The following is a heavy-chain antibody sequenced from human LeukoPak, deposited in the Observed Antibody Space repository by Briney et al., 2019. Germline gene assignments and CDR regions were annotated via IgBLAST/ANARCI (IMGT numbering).Heavy chain of an antibody. CDR3: ARMGTTFPYYFDY. Sequence: KTSETLSLTCAVSGGSISSGGYSWSWIRQPPGKGLEWIGYIYHSGSTYYNPSLKSRVTISVDRSKNQFSLKLSSVTAADTAVYYCARMGTTFPYYFDYWGQGTLVTVSS. CDR1: GGSISSGGYS. V-gene: IGHV4-30-2*01. CDR2: IYHSGST. J-gene: IGHJ4*02. D-gene: IGHD4-11*01.